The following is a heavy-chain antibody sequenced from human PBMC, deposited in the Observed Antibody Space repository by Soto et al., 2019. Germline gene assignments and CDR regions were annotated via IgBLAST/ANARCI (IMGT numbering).Heavy chain of an antibody. CDR1: GGSISSGGYS. J-gene: IGHJ5*02. CDR3: ARNPSAALFNCSGGSCLNNWFDP. D-gene: IGHD2-15*01. V-gene: IGHV4-30-2*05. CDR2: IYHSGST. Sequence: PSETLSLTCAVSGGSISSGGYSWSWIRQPPGKGLEWIGYIYHSGSTYYNPSLKSRVTISVDTSKNQFSLKLSSATAADTAVYYCARNPSAALFNCSGGSCLNNWFDPWGQGTLVTVSS.